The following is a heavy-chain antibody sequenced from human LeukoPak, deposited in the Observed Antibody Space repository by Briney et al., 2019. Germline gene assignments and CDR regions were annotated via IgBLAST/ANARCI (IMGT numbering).Heavy chain of an antibody. CDR1: GFTFSTYA. CDR2: ISGSGGTT. V-gene: IGHV3-23*01. Sequence: GGSLRLSCAASGFTFSTYAMNWVRQASGKGLEWVSVISGSGGTTYYADSVKGRFTISRDNSKNTLYLQMNSLRAEDTAVYYCAKEGKTRNWNYYQAKAVYWGQGTLVTVSS. CDR3: AKEGKTRNWNYYQAKAVY. D-gene: IGHD1-7*01. J-gene: IGHJ4*02.